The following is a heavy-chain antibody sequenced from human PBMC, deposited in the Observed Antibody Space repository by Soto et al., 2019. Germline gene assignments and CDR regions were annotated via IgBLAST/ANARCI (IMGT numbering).Heavy chain of an antibody. CDR3: ARGNHRWLQLWYFDL. CDR1: GGTFSNYP. V-gene: IGHV1-69*12. CDR2: ISPIFGTV. D-gene: IGHD5-12*01. J-gene: IGHJ2*01. Sequence: QVQLVQSGAEVKKPGSSVKVSCKASGGTFSNYPISWVRQAPGQGLEWMGGISPIFGTVNYAQKFQGRVTITADEYTSAAYMELSSLRSEDTAVYYCARGNHRWLQLWYFDLWGRGTLVTVST.